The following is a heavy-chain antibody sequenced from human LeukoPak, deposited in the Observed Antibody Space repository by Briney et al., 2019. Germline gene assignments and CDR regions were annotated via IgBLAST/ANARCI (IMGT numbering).Heavy chain of an antibody. V-gene: IGHV4-34*01. J-gene: IGHJ4*02. CDR3: ARAQWLADY. Sequence: SETLSLTCAVYGGSFSGYYWSLIRQPPGKGLEWIGEINHSGSTNYNPSLKSRVTISVDTSKNQFSLKLSSVTAADTAVYYCARAQWLADYWGQGTLVTVSS. CDR2: INHSGST. D-gene: IGHD6-19*01. CDR1: GGSFSGYY.